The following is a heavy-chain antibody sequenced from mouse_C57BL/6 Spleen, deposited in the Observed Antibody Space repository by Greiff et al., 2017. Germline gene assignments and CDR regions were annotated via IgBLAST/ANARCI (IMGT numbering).Heavy chain of an antibody. CDR2: IWRGGST. CDR1: GFSLTSYG. V-gene: IGHV2-5*01. CDR3: AKPNYQYGFAY. D-gene: IGHD2-1*01. J-gene: IGHJ3*01. Sequence: VQLQQSGPGLVQPSQSLSITCTVSGFSLTSYGVHWVRQSPGKGLEWLGVIWRGGSTDYNAACMSRLSITKDNSNRQVFFKMNSLQADNTAIYYCAKPNYQYGFAYWCQGTLVTVSA.